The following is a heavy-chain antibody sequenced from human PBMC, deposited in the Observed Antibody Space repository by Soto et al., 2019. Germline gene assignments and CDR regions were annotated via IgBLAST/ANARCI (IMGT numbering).Heavy chain of an antibody. V-gene: IGHV1-69*02. Sequence: QVQLVQSGAEVKKPGSSVKVSCKASGGTFSSYTISWVRQAPGQGLEWMGRIIPILGIANYAQKFQGRVTITADKSTSTAYMELSSLRSEDTAVYYCAREEYYYGSGAFFDSWRQGTLVTVSS. J-gene: IGHJ4*02. CDR1: GGTFSSYT. CDR3: AREEYYYGSGAFFDS. CDR2: IIPILGIA. D-gene: IGHD3-10*01.